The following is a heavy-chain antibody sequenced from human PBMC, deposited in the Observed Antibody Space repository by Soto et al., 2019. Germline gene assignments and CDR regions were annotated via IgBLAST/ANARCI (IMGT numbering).Heavy chain of an antibody. D-gene: IGHD3-10*01. CDR2: IYYSGYT. CDR1: GSSISSYY. V-gene: IGHV4-59*08. Sequence: SETLSLTCTVSGSSISSYYWSWIRQPPGKGLEWIGYIYYSGYTNYNPSLKSRVTISVDTSKNQFSLKLSSVTAADTAVYYCARHLCGSGKWFDPWGQGTLVTVSS. CDR3: ARHLCGSGKWFDP. J-gene: IGHJ5*02.